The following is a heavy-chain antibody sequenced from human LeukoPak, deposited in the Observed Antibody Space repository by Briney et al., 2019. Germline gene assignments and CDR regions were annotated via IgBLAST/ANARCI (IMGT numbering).Heavy chain of an antibody. CDR2: INHSGST. CDR3: ARGRGSYYIFEYFQH. D-gene: IGHD1-26*01. Sequence: SETLFLTCAVYGGSFSGYYWSWIRQPPGKGLEWIGEINHSGSTNYNPSLKSRVTISVDTSKNQFSLKLSSVTAADTAVYYCARGRGSYYIFEYFQHWGQGTLVTVSS. V-gene: IGHV4-34*01. CDR1: GGSFSGYY. J-gene: IGHJ1*01.